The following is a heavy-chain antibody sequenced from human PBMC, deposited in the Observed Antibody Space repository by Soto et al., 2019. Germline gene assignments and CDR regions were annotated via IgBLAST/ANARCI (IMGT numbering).Heavy chain of an antibody. J-gene: IGHJ5*02. V-gene: IGHV3-7*05. CDR1: GFTFSSYW. D-gene: IGHD6-13*01. Sequence: GESLKISCAASGFTFSSYWMSWVRQAPGKGLEWVANIKQDGSEKYYVDSVKGRFTISRDNAKNSLYLQMNSLRAEDTAVYYCASLGYSSSWYRANWFDPWGQGTLVTVSS. CDR2: IKQDGSEK. CDR3: ASLGYSSSWYRANWFDP.